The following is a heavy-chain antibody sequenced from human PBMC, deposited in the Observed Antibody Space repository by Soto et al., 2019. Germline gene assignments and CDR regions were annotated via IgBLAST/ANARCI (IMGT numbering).Heavy chain of an antibody. CDR1: GGSISSGGYY. CDR2: IYYSGST. V-gene: IGHV4-31*03. J-gene: IGHJ6*02. CDR3: ARESGSPKEYFYYGMDV. D-gene: IGHD1-26*01. Sequence: QVQLQESGPGLVKPSQTLSLTCTVSGGSISSGGYYWNWIRQHPGKGLAWIGYIYYSGSTYYNPSLKSRVTISIDTSKNQFSLKLSSVTAADTAVYYCARESGSPKEYFYYGMDVWGQGTTVTVSS.